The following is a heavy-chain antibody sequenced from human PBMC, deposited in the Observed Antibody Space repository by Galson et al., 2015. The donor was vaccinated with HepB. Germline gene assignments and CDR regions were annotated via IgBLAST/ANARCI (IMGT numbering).Heavy chain of an antibody. CDR3: ARECGTKDIVVVPAAGSDAFDI. CDR1: GGSIGSGGYY. CDR2: IYYSGST. J-gene: IGHJ3*02. D-gene: IGHD2-2*01. Sequence: QVQLQESGPGLVKPSQTLSLTCTVSGGSIGSGGYYWSWIRQHPGKGMEWIGYIYYSGSTYYNPSLKRRGTISVDTSKNQFSLKLSSMTATDTAVYYCARECGTKDIVVVPAAGSDAFDIWGQGTMVTVSS. V-gene: IGHV4-31*03.